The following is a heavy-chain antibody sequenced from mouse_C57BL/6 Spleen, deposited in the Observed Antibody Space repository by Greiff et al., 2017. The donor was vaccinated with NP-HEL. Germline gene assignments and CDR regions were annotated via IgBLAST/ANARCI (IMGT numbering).Heavy chain of an antibody. J-gene: IGHJ1*03. CDR1: GFTFSDYG. CDR3: ASNYGNWYFDV. V-gene: IGHV5-17*01. Sequence: EVNVVESGGGLVKPGGSLKLSCAASGFTFSDYGMHWVRQAPEKGLEWVAYISSGSSTIYYADTVKGRFTISRDNAKNTLFLQMTSLRSEDTAMYYCASNYGNWYFDVWGTGTTVTVSS. D-gene: IGHD1-1*01. CDR2: ISSGSSTI.